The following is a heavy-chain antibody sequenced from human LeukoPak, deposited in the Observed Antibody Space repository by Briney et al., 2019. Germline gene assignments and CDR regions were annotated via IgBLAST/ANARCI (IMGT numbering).Heavy chain of an antibody. D-gene: IGHD2-2*01. CDR1: GYSFTNYW. CDR2: IYPGDSVT. J-gene: IGHJ5*01. Sequence: GESLKISCKGSGYSFTNYWIGWVRQMPGKGLEWMGIIYPGDSVTRYSPSFQGQVTISADKSISTAYLQWSSLKASDTAMYYCARHPQLGGYCSVTNCLNWFDSWGQGTLVTVSS. CDR3: ARHPQLGGYCSVTNCLNWFDS. V-gene: IGHV5-51*01.